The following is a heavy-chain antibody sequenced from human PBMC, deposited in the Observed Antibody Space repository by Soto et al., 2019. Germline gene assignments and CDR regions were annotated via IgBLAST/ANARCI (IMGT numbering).Heavy chain of an antibody. J-gene: IGHJ4*02. CDR1: GGSISSGDYY. CDR3: ARVVGALTYSSSWNFDY. Sequence: PSETLSLTCTVSGGSISSGDYYWSWIRQPPGKGLEWIGYIYYSGSTYYNPSLKSRVTISVDTSKNQFSLKLSSVTAADTAVYYCARVVGALTYSSSWNFDYWGQGTLVTVSS. CDR2: IYYSGST. D-gene: IGHD6-13*01. V-gene: IGHV4-30-4*01.